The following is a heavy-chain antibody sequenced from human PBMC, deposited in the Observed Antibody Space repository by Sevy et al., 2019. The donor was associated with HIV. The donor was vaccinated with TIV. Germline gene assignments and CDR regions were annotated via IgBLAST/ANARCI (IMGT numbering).Heavy chain of an antibody. Sequence: ASVKVSCKTSGYTFTNNGISWLRQAPGQGLEWMGWISTYNGITNYGQKFQDRVTMTTDTSTTTVYLELRSLTFDDTVVYYCARDRAPVAAQGDFDFWGQGTLVTVSS. CDR1: GYTFTNNG. CDR2: ISTYNGIT. V-gene: IGHV1-18*01. D-gene: IGHD6-19*01. J-gene: IGHJ4*02. CDR3: ARDRAPVAAQGDFDF.